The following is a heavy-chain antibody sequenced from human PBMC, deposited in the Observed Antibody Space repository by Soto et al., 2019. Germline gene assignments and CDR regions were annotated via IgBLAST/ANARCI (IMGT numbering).Heavy chain of an antibody. Sequence: QVQLVESGGGVVQPGRSLRLSCAASGFTFSSYGMHWVRQAPGKGLEWVAVIWYDGSNKYYADSVKGRFTISRDNSKNTLYLQMNSLRAEDTAVYYCARDSRWDLSAMVDPYYYYGMDVWGQGTTVTVSS. CDR3: ARDSRWDLSAMVDPYYYYGMDV. CDR1: GFTFSSYG. V-gene: IGHV3-33*01. CDR2: IWYDGSNK. D-gene: IGHD2-2*01. J-gene: IGHJ6*02.